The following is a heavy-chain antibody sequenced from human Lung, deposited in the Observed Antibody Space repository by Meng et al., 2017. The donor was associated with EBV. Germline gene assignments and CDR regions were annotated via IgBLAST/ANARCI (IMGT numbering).Heavy chain of an antibody. CDR1: GGSIRFGDYY. CDR2: IYHSGST. J-gene: IGHJ5*02. V-gene: IGHV4-31*03. Sequence: QWHLRESGPGLVKPSQTLSLTCPVSGGSIRFGDYYWSWIRQPPGKGLEWIGYIYHSGSTYYNPSLKSRVTISVDRSKNQFSLKLSSVTAADTAVYYCARVVAGRYNWFDPWGQGTLVTVSS. CDR3: ARVVAGRYNWFDP. D-gene: IGHD6-6*01.